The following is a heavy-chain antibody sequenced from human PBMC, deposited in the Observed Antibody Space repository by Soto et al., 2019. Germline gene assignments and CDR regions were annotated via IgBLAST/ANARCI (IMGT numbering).Heavy chain of an antibody. CDR2: IKSKTDGGTT. D-gene: IGHD2-21*02. Sequence: GGSLRLSCAASGFTFSNAWMNWVRQAPGKGLEWVGRIKSKTDGGTTDYAAPVKGRFTISRDDSKNTLYLQMNSLKTEDTAVYYCTTEFFVVTATNDAFDIWGQGTMVTVSS. J-gene: IGHJ3*02. V-gene: IGHV3-15*07. CDR1: GFTFSNAW. CDR3: TTEFFVVTATNDAFDI.